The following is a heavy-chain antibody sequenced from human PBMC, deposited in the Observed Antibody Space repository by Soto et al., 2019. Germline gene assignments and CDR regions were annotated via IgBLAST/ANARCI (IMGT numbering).Heavy chain of an antibody. V-gene: IGHV3-7*01. J-gene: IGHJ1*01. Sequence: VGPPRLSLSARGETFSSYWMSWFRQAPGKGLEWVANIKQDGSEENYVDSVKGRFTISRDNAKNALYLQMNSPRVEHPPPYSSARPIAARLRAQGT. CDR3: ARPIAARL. CDR1: GETFSSYW. CDR2: IKQDGSEE. D-gene: IGHD6-6*01.